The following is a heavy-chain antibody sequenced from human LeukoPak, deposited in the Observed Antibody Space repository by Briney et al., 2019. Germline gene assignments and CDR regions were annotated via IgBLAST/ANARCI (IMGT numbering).Heavy chain of an antibody. CDR2: TIKDGRDN. CDR3: ARVPGTSNYYGSGSPDY. J-gene: IGHJ4*02. V-gene: IGHV3-7*04. D-gene: IGHD3-10*01. CDR1: RFLFGSYW. Sequence: GRSLSLSCAASRFLFGSYWISCVRQAPGEWMEWVAKTIKDGRDNHYVASVKGRFTSSRDNAKNSLYLQMNSLRAEDTAVYYWARVPGTSNYYGSGSPDYWGQGTLVTVSS.